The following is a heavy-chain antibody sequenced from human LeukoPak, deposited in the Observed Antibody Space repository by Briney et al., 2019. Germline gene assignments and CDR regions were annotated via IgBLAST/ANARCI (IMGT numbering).Heavy chain of an antibody. D-gene: IGHD2-15*01. J-gene: IGHJ4*01. CDR3: AREFCSGVLCHQGFGY. CDR1: GYTFTGYY. V-gene: IGHV1-2*02. CDR2: IDPDSGGT. Sequence: GASVKVSCKASGYTFTGYYIHWVRQAPGQGLEWMAWIDPDSGGTSYAQRFQGRVAMTRDTSITTAYMELSRLESDDTAVYYCAREFCSGVLCHQGFGYWGHGALVTVSS.